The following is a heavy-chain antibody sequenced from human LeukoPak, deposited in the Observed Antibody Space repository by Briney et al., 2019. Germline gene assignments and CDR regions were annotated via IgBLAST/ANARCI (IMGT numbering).Heavy chain of an antibody. Sequence: GGSLRLSCAASGFTFSSYGMHWVRQAPGKGLEWVAFIRYDGSNKYYADSVKGRFTISRDNSKNTLYLQMNSLRAEDTAVYYCARNMRDTAMVLGYWGQGTLVTVSS. CDR3: ARNMRDTAMVLGY. CDR2: IRYDGSNK. CDR1: GFTFSSYG. D-gene: IGHD5-18*01. J-gene: IGHJ4*02. V-gene: IGHV3-30*02.